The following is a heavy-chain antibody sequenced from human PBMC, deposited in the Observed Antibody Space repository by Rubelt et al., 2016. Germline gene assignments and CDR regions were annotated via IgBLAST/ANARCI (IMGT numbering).Heavy chain of an antibody. J-gene: IGHJ4*02. Sequence: QVQLVQSGAEVKKPGASVKVSCKVSGYTLTELSMHWVRQAPGKGLEWMGGFDPEDGETIYAQKFQGRVTMTEETSTDTAYMELSSLRSGDTAVYYCATWSLWFGESVGLFDYWGQGTLVTVSS. CDR2: FDPEDGET. V-gene: IGHV1-24*01. D-gene: IGHD3-10*01. CDR3: ATWSLWFGESVGLFDY. CDR1: GYTLTELS.